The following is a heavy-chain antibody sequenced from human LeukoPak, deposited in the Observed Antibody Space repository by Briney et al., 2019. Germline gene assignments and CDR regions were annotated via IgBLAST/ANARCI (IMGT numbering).Heavy chain of an antibody. Sequence: HPGGSLRLSCAASGFTFSSYAMSWVRQAPGKGLEWVSAISGSGGSTYYADSVKGRFTISRDNSKNTLYLQMNSLRAEDTAVYHCAKDRVAVAGYFDYWGQGTLVTVSS. CDR1: GFTFSSYA. CDR3: AKDRVAVAGYFDY. CDR2: ISGSGGST. J-gene: IGHJ4*02. V-gene: IGHV3-23*01. D-gene: IGHD6-19*01.